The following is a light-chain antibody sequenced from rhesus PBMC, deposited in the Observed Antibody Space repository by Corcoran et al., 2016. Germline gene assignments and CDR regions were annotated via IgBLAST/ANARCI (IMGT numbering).Light chain of an antibody. V-gene: IGKV1-69*01. CDR3: QQHDNSPYS. CDR2: RAS. J-gene: IGKJ2*01. Sequence: DIQMTQSPSSLSASVGDRVTITCRASQGISKWVAWYQQKPGKAPKLLIYRASNLEAGVPSRFTGSGSGTDFTLTISSLQPEDIATYYCQQHDNSPYSFGQGTKVEIK. CDR1: QGISKW.